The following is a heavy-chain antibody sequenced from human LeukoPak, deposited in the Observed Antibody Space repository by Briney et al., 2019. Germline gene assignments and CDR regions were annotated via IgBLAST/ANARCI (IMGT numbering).Heavy chain of an antibody. CDR2: ISYDGSDK. CDR3: ARDFRPVVGTAGAFDS. V-gene: IGHV3-30*04. J-gene: IGHJ4*02. CDR1: GFTFSSYA. Sequence: GGSLRLSCAASGFTFSSYAMDWVRQSPGKGLEWVAVISYDGSDKYYAEFVKGRFTISRDNSKNTLYLQMNSLRAEDTAVYYCARDFRPVVGTAGAFDSWGQGTLVTVSS. D-gene: IGHD2-2*01.